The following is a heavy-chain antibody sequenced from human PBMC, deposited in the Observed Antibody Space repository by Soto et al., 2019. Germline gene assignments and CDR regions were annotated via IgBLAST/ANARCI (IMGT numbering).Heavy chain of an antibody. CDR3: AKSETITLGRGVPLYYYYGMEV. J-gene: IGHJ6*02. Sequence: QVQLVESGGGVVQPGRSLRLSCAASGFTFSSYGMHWVRQAPGKGLEWVAVISYDGSNKYYADSVKGRFTISRDNSKNTRYLQMHSLRAEDTAVYYCAKSETITLGRGVPLYYYYGMEVWGQGTTVTVSS. CDR1: GFTFSSYG. CDR2: ISYDGSNK. V-gene: IGHV3-30*18. D-gene: IGHD3-10*01.